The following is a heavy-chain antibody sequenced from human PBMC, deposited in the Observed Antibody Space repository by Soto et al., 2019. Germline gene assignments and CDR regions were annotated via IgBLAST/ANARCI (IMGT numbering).Heavy chain of an antibody. Sequence: GGSLRLSCAASGFTVSSNYMSWVRQAPGKGLEWVSVIYSGGSTYYADSVKGRFTISRDNSKNTLYLQMNSLRAEDTAVYYCARRYSGYDFDTRKYYYYGMDVWGQGTTVTVSS. V-gene: IGHV3-53*01. CDR3: ARRYSGYDFDTRKYYYYGMDV. CDR1: GFTVSSNY. D-gene: IGHD5-12*01. J-gene: IGHJ6*02. CDR2: IYSGGST.